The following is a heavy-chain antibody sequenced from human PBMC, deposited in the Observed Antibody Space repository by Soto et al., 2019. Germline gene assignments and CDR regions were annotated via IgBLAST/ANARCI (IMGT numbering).Heavy chain of an antibody. J-gene: IGHJ5*02. CDR1: GYTFTSYA. V-gene: IGHV1-3*01. D-gene: IGHD1-20*01. Sequence: ASVKVSCKASGYTFTSYAMHWVRQAPGQRLEWMGWINAGNGNTKYSQKFQGRVTITRDTSASTAYMELSSLRSEDTAVYYCARLYNSNEEESIWFDPWGQGTVVTVSS. CDR3: ARLYNSNEEESIWFDP. CDR2: INAGNGNT.